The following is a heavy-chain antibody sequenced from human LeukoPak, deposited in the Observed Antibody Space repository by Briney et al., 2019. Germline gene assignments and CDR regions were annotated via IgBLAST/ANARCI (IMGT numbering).Heavy chain of an antibody. Sequence: GGSLRLSCAVSGFTFSNYWMSWVRQAPGKGLEWVANIKQDGSEKFYVDSVKGRFTISRDNAKNSLFLQMSSLRAEDTAVYYCARGDYYDSGTSFIDAFDIWGQGTMVTVSS. CDR3: ARGDYYDSGTSFIDAFDI. CDR2: IKQDGSEK. D-gene: IGHD3-10*01. V-gene: IGHV3-7*01. J-gene: IGHJ3*02. CDR1: GFTFSNYW.